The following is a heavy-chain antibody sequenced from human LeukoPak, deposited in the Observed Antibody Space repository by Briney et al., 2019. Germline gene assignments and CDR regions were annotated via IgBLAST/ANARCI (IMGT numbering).Heavy chain of an antibody. V-gene: IGHV1-2*04. CDR1: GYTFSGYY. D-gene: IGHD6-13*01. CDR3: ARVALSSSRWSQFDY. Sequence: SVKVSCKASGYTFSGYYIHWVRQAPGQGLEWMGWINPDSGGTNYAQKFQGCVTMTRDTSISTAYMELSRLRSDDTAVYYCARVALSSSRWSQFDYWGQGTLLTVSS. CDR2: INPDSGGT. J-gene: IGHJ4*02.